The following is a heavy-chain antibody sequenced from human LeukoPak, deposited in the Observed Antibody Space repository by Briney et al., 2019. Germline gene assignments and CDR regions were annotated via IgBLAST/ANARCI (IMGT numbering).Heavy chain of an antibody. V-gene: IGHV3-49*04. D-gene: IGHD4-11*01. J-gene: IGHJ4*02. CDR2: IRSKAYDGTI. CDR1: GFTFDDYA. Sequence: GGYLRLSCTGSGFTFDDYAMSWVRRAPGKGLEWVGFIRSKAYDGTIDYAASVKGRFTISRDDSKSIAYLQMNSLKIEDTAVYYCARPNDYSHYYDYWGQGTLVTVSS. CDR3: ARPNDYSHYYDY.